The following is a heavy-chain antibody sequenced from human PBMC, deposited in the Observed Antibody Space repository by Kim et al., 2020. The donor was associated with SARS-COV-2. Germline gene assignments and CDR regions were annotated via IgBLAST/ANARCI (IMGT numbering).Heavy chain of an antibody. CDR1: GYTFTGYY. Sequence: ASVKVSCKASGYTFTGYYMHWVRQAPGQGLEWMGWINPNSGGTNYAQKFQGRVTMTRDMSISTAYMELSRLRSDDTAVYYCARGEGSGYYIRMEKLFDYWGQGTLVTVSS. CDR3: ARGEGSGYYIRMEKLFDY. V-gene: IGHV1-2*02. CDR2: INPNSGGT. D-gene: IGHD3-22*01. J-gene: IGHJ4*02.